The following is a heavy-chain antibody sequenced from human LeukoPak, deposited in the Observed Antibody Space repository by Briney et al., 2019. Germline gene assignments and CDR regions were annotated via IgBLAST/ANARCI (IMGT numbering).Heavy chain of an antibody. CDR2: VKSKVHGGTT. J-gene: IGHJ4*02. CDR1: GFTFSDAW. CDR3: SGHMTSADY. D-gene: IGHD2-2*01. V-gene: IGHV3-15*01. Sequence: GGSLRLSCAASGFTFSDAWMSWVRQAPGKGLERVARVKSKVHGGTTDYAAPVNGRFTISRDDSENKLFLQMNGLKTEDTGVYYCSGHMTSADYWGQGTLVTVSS.